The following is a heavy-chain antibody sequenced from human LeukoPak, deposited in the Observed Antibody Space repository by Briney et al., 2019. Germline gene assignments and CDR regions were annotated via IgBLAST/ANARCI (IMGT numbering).Heavy chain of an antibody. CDR2: TYYSGST. J-gene: IGHJ4*02. CDR1: GGSISSYY. V-gene: IGHV4-59*01. D-gene: IGHD2-15*01. CDR3: ARIDCSGGSCYSDY. Sequence: SETLSLTCTVSGGSISSYYWSWIRQPPGKGLEWIGYTYYSGSTNYNPSLKSRVTISVDTSKNQFSLKLSSVTAADTAVYYCARIDCSGGSCYSDYWGQGTLVTVSS.